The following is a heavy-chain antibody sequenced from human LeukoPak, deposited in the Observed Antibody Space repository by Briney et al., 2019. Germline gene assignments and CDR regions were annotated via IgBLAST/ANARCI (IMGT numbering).Heavy chain of an antibody. J-gene: IGHJ4*02. Sequence: GGSLRLSCAASGFTFSTYAMNWVRQAPGKGMEWVSAISGSGGSTYYADSVKGRFTISRDNSKNTLYLQMNSLRAEDTAVYYCAASIVGAEYYFDYWGQGTLVTVSS. CDR3: AASIVGAEYYFDY. V-gene: IGHV3-23*01. D-gene: IGHD1-26*01. CDR1: GFTFSTYA. CDR2: ISGSGGST.